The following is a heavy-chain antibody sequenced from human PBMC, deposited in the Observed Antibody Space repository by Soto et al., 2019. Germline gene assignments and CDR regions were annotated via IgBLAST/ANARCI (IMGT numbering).Heavy chain of an antibody. CDR2: IWYDGSNK. CDR1: GSTFSSYG. D-gene: IGHD4-17*01. J-gene: IGHJ4*02. Sequence: QVQLVESGGGVVQPGRSLRLSCAASGSTFSSYGMHWVRQAPGKGLEWVAVIWYDGSNKYYADSVKGRFTISRDNSKNTLYLQMNSLRAEDTAVYYCAYLGWGYGDYGAESGFAYWGQGTLVTVSS. CDR3: AYLGWGYGDYGAESGFAY. V-gene: IGHV3-33*01.